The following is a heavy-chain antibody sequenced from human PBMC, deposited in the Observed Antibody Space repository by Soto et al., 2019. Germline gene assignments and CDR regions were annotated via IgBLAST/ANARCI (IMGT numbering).Heavy chain of an antibody. CDR3: ARSFGWYAIDQ. J-gene: IGHJ4*02. CDR1: SASISSEQR. V-gene: IGHV4-4*02. CDR2: IHHSGST. Sequence: QMQLQESGPGLVKTSETLSLTCAVSSASISSEQRWSWVRQPPGKGLEWIGEIHHSGSTKKNPSLKRRVPMSVDKSKHQFSLTLNSVTAADTAVYYCARSFGWYAIDQWGQGTLVIVSS. D-gene: IGHD6-19*01.